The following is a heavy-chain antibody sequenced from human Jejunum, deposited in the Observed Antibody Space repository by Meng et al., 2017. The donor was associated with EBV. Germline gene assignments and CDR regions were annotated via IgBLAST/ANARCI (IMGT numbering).Heavy chain of an antibody. J-gene: IGHJ4*02. D-gene: IGHD6-13*01. CDR3: AKDWGAAPHPAGSNFDY. Sequence: EVQLVESGGGLVQPGGSLRLSCAASGFTFSSYAMSWVRQAPGKGLEWVSVISSSGGSTYYADSVKGRFTISRDNSKNTLYLQMNSLRAEDTAVYYCAKDWGAAPHPAGSNFDYWGQGTLVTISS. CDR1: GFTFSSYA. CDR2: ISSSGGST. V-gene: IGHV3-23*04.